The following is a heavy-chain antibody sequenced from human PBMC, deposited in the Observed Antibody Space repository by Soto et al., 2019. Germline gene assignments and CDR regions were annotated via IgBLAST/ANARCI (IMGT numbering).Heavy chain of an antibody. CDR3: ARGIAKAYYDY. V-gene: IGHV3-13*01. D-gene: IGHD6-13*01. CDR1: GFTFSSYD. J-gene: IGHJ4*02. CDR2: IGTAGDT. Sequence: EVQLVESGGGLVQPGGSLRLSCAASGFTFSSYDMHWVRQATGKGLEWVSAIGTAGDTYYPGSVKGRFTISRENAKNSLYLQMNSLRAGDTAVYYCARGIAKAYYDYWGQGTLVTVSS.